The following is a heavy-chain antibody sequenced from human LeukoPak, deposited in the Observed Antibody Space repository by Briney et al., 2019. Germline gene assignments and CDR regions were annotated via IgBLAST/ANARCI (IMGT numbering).Heavy chain of an antibody. Sequence: GGSLRLSCTASRFTFSDYGMHWVRQAPGKGLEGVAFISYDGSNKYYVDSVKGRFTISRDNSKNTLYLKMNSLRAEDTAVYYCAKELDYGGNSPFHYWGQGTLVTVSS. CDR3: AKELDYGGNSPFHY. J-gene: IGHJ4*02. D-gene: IGHD4-23*01. V-gene: IGHV3-30*18. CDR2: ISYDGSNK. CDR1: RFTFSDYG.